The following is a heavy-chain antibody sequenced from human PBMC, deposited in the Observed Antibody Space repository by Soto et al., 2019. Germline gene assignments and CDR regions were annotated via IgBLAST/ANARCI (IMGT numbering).Heavy chain of an antibody. D-gene: IGHD2-15*01. Sequence: GGSLRLSCVASGFTFSDAWMSWVRQAPGKGLDWVGRIKSKSDGGTTEYAAPVRGRFTISRDDSKNTLYLQMNSLKTEDTAVYYCTTDLWRIAVVVGSTGYFNPWGQGTPVTVSS. J-gene: IGHJ5*02. CDR2: IKSKSDGGTT. CDR3: TTDLWRIAVVVGSTGYFNP. V-gene: IGHV3-15*01. CDR1: GFTFSDAW.